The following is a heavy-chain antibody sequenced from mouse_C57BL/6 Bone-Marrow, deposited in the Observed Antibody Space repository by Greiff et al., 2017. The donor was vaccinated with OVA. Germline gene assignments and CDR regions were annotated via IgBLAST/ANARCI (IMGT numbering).Heavy chain of an antibody. J-gene: IGHJ3*01. CDR3: ARSGLTTVVDRAWFAY. CDR2: IDPNSGGT. V-gene: IGHV1-72*01. D-gene: IGHD1-1*01. CDR1: GYTFTSYW. Sequence: QVQLQQPGAELVKPGASVKLSCKASGYTFTSYWMHWVKQRPGRGLEWIGRIDPNSGGTKYTEKFKSKATLTVDKPSSTAYMQLSSLTSEDSAVYYCARSGLTTVVDRAWFAYWGQGTLVTVSA.